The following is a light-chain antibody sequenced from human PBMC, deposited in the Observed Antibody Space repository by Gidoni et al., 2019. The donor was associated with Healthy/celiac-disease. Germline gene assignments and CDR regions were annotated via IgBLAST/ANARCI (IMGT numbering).Light chain of an antibody. V-gene: IGLV2-11*01. Sequence: QSALTQPRSVSGSPGQSVTITCTGTSSDVGGYNYVSWYPQHPGKAPKLMIYDVSKRPSGVPDRFSGSKSCNTASLTSSGLQAEDEADYYGCSYAGSYSVFGGGTKLTV. CDR1: SSDVGGYNY. CDR3: CSYAGSYSV. J-gene: IGLJ2*01. CDR2: DVS.